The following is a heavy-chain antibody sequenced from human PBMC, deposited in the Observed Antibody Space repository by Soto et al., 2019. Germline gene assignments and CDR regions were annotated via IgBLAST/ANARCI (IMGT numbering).Heavy chain of an antibody. J-gene: IGHJ4*02. V-gene: IGHV1-2*06. CDR2: MNIDTGGT. CDR3: ARDGNFAFRGYSVAFDF. Sequence: QVQLVQSGAEVKKPGASVRVSCEASGYRFTAYYIHWVRQAPGQGLEWMGRMNIDTGGTTYAQKFQGRVTMTRDTSIITAYMEVSSVKSDDTAMYYCARDGNFAFRGYSVAFDFWGQGTLVTVSS. CDR1: GYRFTAYY. D-gene: IGHD5-18*01.